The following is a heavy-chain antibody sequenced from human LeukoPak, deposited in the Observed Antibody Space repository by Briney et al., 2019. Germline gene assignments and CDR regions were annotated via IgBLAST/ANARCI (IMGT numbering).Heavy chain of an antibody. D-gene: IGHD6-19*01. V-gene: IGHV3-9*01. CDR2: INWNSASI. J-gene: IGHJ4*02. CDR1: GFNFDDYA. CDR3: ARDLSGWYFDY. Sequence: GGSLRLSYAASGFNFDDYAMHWVRQGPGKGLEWVSGINWNSASISYADSVKGRFTISRDSAKNSLYLQMNSLRAEDTAVYYCARDLSGWYFDYWGQGTLVTVSS.